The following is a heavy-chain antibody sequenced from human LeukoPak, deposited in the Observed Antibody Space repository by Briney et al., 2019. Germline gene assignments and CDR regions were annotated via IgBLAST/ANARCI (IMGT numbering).Heavy chain of an antibody. Sequence: GGSLRLSCAASGFTFSSYSMNWVRQAPGKGLEWVSSISSSSSYIYYADSVKGRFTISRDNAKNSLYLQMNSLRAEDTAVYYCARGQLLAGGYCSSTSCYKGNWFDPWGQGTLVTVSS. CDR2: ISSSSSYI. V-gene: IGHV3-21*01. CDR1: GFTFSSYS. J-gene: IGHJ5*02. D-gene: IGHD2-2*02. CDR3: ARGQLLAGGYCSSTSCYKGNWFDP.